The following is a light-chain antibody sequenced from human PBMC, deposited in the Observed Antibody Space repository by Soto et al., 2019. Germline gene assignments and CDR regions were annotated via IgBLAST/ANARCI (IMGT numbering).Light chain of an antibody. CDR3: CSYAGSYVV. CDR1: SSDVGGYNY. CDR2: DVS. Sequence: QSVLTQPPSASGTPGQRVTISCSGTSSDVGGYNYVSWYQQHPGKAPKLMIYDVSKRPSGVPDRFSGSKSGNTASLTISGLQAEDEADYYCCSYAGSYVVFGGGTKLTVL. V-gene: IGLV2-11*01. J-gene: IGLJ2*01.